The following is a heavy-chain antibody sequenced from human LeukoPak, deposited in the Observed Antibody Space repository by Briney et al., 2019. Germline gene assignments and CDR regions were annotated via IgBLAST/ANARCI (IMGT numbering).Heavy chain of an antibody. CDR1: GFTFSSYG. CDR3: AASLPNIVVVPATKGPFGY. Sequence: GGSLRLSCAASGFTFSSYGMHWVRQAPGKGLEWVAVIWYDGSNKYYADSVKGRFTISRDNSKNTLYLQMNSLRAEDTAVYYCAASLPNIVVVPATKGPFGYWGQGALVTVSS. CDR2: IWYDGSNK. D-gene: IGHD2-2*01. V-gene: IGHV3-33*01. J-gene: IGHJ4*02.